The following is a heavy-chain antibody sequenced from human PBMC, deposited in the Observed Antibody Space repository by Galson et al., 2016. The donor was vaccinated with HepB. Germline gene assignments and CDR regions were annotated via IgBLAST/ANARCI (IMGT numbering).Heavy chain of an antibody. Sequence: SLRLSCAASGFTFRTFSMDWVRQAPGKGLEWVSGISDSGGRTHYADSVKGRFTISRDNSKSTLYLQINGLRVDDTAVYYCAKRRGAAMIAAKVGDDFWGQGTLVIVSS. CDR3: AKRRGAAMIAAKVGDDF. D-gene: IGHD1-26*01. CDR1: GFTFRTFS. V-gene: IGHV3-23*01. J-gene: IGHJ4*02. CDR2: ISDSGGRT.